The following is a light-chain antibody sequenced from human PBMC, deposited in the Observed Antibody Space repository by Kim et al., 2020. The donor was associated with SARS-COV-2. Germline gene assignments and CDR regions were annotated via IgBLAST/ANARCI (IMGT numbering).Light chain of an antibody. CDR3: QSYDSTSHV. Sequence: NFMLTQPHSVSESPGKTVTISCTRSSGGIGSNYVQWYQQRPGSAPTTVIYESNQRPSGVPDRSSGSIDTSSNSASLTISGLKTEDEADYYCQSYDSTSHVFGGGTKLTVL. V-gene: IGLV6-57*04. CDR2: ESN. J-gene: IGLJ3*02. CDR1: SGGIGSNY.